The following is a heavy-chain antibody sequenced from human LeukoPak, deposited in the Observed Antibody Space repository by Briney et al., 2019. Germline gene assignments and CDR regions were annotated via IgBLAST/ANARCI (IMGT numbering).Heavy chain of an antibody. CDR3: ARHGGPAPVYYFDY. V-gene: IGHV4-39*01. Sequence: PSETLSLTCTVSGGSISSSSYYWGWIRQPPGKGLEWIGSIYYSGSPFYNPSLKSPVTISVDTSKNQFSLKLRSVTAADTAVYYCARHGGPAPVYYFDYRGQGTLVTVSS. D-gene: IGHD6-13*01. CDR2: IYYSGSP. J-gene: IGHJ4*02. CDR1: GGSISSSSYY.